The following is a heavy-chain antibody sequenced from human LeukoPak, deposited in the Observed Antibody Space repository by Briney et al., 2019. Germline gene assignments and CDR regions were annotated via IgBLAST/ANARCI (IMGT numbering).Heavy chain of an antibody. V-gene: IGHV1-2*02. CDR2: INPNSGGT. Sequence: ASVKVSCKASGYTFTGYYMHWVRQAPGQGLEWMGWINPNSGGTNYAQKFQGRVTMTRDTSISTAYMELSRLRSDDTAVYYCAREIWNDGNAFDIWGQGAMVTVSS. D-gene: IGHD1-1*01. CDR3: AREIWNDGNAFDI. J-gene: IGHJ3*02. CDR1: GYTFTGYY.